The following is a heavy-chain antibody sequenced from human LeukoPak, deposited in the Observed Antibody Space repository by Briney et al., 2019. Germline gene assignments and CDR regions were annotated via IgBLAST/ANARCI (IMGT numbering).Heavy chain of an antibody. Sequence: PGGSLRLSCAASGFTSSSYGMHWVRQAPGKGLEWVAVISYDGSNKYYADSVKGRFTISRDNSKNTLYLQMNSLRAEDTAVYYCARAKYGQWLAPDFDYWGQGTLVTVSS. CDR2: ISYDGSNK. J-gene: IGHJ4*02. CDR1: GFTSSSYG. D-gene: IGHD6-19*01. V-gene: IGHV3-30*03. CDR3: ARAKYGQWLAPDFDY.